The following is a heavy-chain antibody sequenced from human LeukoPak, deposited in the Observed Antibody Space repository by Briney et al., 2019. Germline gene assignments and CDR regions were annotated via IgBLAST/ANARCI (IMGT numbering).Heavy chain of an antibody. CDR1: GGSISFYY. D-gene: IGHD5-18*01. CDR3: AREYCYGYFFDY. Sequence: SETLSLTCTVSGGSISFYYWSWIRQSPGKGLEWIGYIYDSGSANYNPSLKKRVTISIDTSKNQFSLRLSSVTAADTALYYCAREYCYGYFFDYWGQGTLVTVSS. J-gene: IGHJ4*02. CDR2: IYDSGSA. V-gene: IGHV4-59*01.